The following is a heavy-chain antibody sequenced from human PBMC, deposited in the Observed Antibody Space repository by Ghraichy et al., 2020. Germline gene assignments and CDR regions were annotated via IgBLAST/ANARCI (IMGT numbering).Heavy chain of an antibody. CDR2: ISYDGSNK. CDR1: GFTFSSYG. CDR3: AKDSGYCSGGDCYLHYYFDY. V-gene: IGHV3-30*18. J-gene: IGHJ4*02. D-gene: IGHD2-15*01. Sequence: GESLNISCAASGFTFSSYGIHWVRQAPGKGLEWVAVISYDGSNKYYADSVKGRFTISRDNSKNTLYLQMNSLRAEDTAVYYCAKDSGYCSGGDCYLHYYFDYWGQGTLVTVSS.